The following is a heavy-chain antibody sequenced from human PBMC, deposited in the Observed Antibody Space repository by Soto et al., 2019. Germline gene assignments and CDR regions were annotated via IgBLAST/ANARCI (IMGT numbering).Heavy chain of an antibody. CDR1: GYTFTSYD. V-gene: IGHV1-8*01. CDR3: ARGFGKRLQLRYYGMDV. CDR2: MNPNSGNT. J-gene: IGHJ6*02. Sequence: QVQLVQSGAEVKKPGASVKVSCKAAGYTFTSYDINWVRQATGQGLEWMGWMNPNSGNTGYAQKFQGRVTMTRNTYISTAYMELSSLRAEDTAVYYCARGFGKRLQLRYYGMDVCGQGTKVTVSS. D-gene: IGHD5-12*01.